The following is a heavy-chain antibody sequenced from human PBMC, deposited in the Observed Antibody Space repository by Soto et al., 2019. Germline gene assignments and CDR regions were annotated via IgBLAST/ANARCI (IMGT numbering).Heavy chain of an antibody. J-gene: IGHJ4*02. CDR1: GFSRSTSGVG. Sequence: QITLKESGPTLVKPTQTLTLTCTFSGFSRSTSGVGVCWISQPPGKALQWHALIYWNDDKRYSPSLKSRLTISKDTSKNQVVLTMTNMDPVDTATYYCAHLVPSKTIADRYCYYWGQGTLVTVSS. V-gene: IGHV2-5*01. CDR3: AHLVPSKTIADRYCYY. CDR2: IYWNDDK.